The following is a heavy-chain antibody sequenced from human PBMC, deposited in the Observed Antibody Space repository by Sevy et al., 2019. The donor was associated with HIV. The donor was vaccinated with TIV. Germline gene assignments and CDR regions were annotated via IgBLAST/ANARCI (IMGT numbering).Heavy chain of an antibody. CDR1: GYSFTSYW. D-gene: IGHD3-9*01. V-gene: IGHV5-51*01. Sequence: GESLKISCKGSGYSFTSYWIGWVRQMPGKGLEWMGIIYPGDSDTRYSPSVQGQVTISAEKSISTAYLQWSSLKASETAMYYCAGPSRGYDILTGYDYWGQGTLVTVSS. CDR3: AGPSRGYDILTGYDY. J-gene: IGHJ4*02. CDR2: IYPGDSDT.